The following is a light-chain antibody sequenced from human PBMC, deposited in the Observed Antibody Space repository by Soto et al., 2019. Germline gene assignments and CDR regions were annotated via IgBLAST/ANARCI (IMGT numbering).Light chain of an antibody. CDR1: QSVDRY. CDR3: QQRRNWPLT. J-gene: IGKJ4*01. Sequence: EIVLTQSPATLSLSPGERATLSCRASQSVDRYLTWYQQKPGQAPRLLIYDVSKRATGIPVRFSGSGSGTDFTLTISSLEPEDVAVYYWQQRRNWPLTFGGGTNVEIK. V-gene: IGKV3-11*01. CDR2: DVS.